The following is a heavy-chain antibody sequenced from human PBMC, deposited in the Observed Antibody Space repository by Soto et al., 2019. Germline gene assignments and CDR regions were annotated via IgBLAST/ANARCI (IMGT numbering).Heavy chain of an antibody. CDR1: GFSFSSYE. V-gene: IGHV3-48*03. Sequence: PGGSLRLSCAVSGFSFSSYEMNWVRQAPGKGLEWVSYIDSSGNTKYYADSVKGRFTISRDNAKNSLYLQMISLRAEDTAIYYCARERYPTNIVMVRFYGMDVWGQGTTVTVSS. CDR3: ARERYPTNIVMVRFYGMDV. D-gene: IGHD3-22*01. J-gene: IGHJ6*02. CDR2: IDSSGNTK.